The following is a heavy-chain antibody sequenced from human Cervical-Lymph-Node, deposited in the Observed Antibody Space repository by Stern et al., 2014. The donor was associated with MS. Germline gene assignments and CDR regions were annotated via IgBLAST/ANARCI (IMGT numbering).Heavy chain of an antibody. CDR2: ISSSSSYI. Sequence: EVQLEESGGGLVKPGGSLRLSCAASGFTFSSYSMNWVRQAPGKGLEWVSSISSSSSYIYYADSVKGRFTISRDNAKNSLYLQMNSLRAEDTAVYYCATDAEGAYYDFWSGYSDYWGQGTLVTVSS. V-gene: IGHV3-21*01. CDR3: ATDAEGAYYDFWSGYSDY. D-gene: IGHD3-3*01. J-gene: IGHJ4*02. CDR1: GFTFSSYS.